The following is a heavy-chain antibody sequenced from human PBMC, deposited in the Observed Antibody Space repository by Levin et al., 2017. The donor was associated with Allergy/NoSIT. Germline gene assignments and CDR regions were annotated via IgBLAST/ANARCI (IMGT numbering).Heavy chain of an antibody. Sequence: SETLSLTCTVSGGYISTNKWWTWVRQPPGKGLALIGEIYHNGNTNYNASLKSRLTMSVDQSRNQFSLNLTSVTAGDTAIYYCARATVVRGGSGDYFDYWGQGALVTVSS. D-gene: IGHD3-10*01. CDR2: IYHNGNT. CDR3: ARATVVRGGSGDYFDY. J-gene: IGHJ4*02. CDR1: GGYISTNKW. V-gene: IGHV4-4*02.